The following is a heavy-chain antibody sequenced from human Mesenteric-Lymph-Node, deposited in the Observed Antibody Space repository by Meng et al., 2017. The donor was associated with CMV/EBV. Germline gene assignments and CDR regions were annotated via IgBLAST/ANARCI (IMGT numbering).Heavy chain of an antibody. CDR3: ARDPIFGLYYFDY. CDR2: ISYDGNNK. CDR1: GFTFSSYA. V-gene: IGHV3-30*04. J-gene: IGHJ4*02. D-gene: IGHD3/OR15-3a*01. Sequence: SLKISCAASGFTFSSYAMHWVRQAPGKGLEWVAIISYDGNNKYFADSVRGRFTISRDNSKNTLYLEMNSLRTEDTAVYYCARDPIFGLYYFDYWGQGTLVTVSS.